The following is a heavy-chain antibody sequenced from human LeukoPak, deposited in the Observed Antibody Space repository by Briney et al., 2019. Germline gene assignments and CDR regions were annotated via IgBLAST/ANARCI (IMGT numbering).Heavy chain of an antibody. CDR3: TSRIAAADHYSYYYGMDV. Sequence: GGSLRLSCTASGFTLGDYAMSWVRQAPGKGLEWVGFIRSKADGGTTEYAASVKGRFTISRDDSKSIAYLQMNSLKTDDTAVYYCTSRIAAADHYSYYYGMDVWGQGTTVTVSS. J-gene: IGHJ6*02. V-gene: IGHV3-49*04. CDR1: GFTLGDYA. D-gene: IGHD6-13*01. CDR2: IRSKADGGTT.